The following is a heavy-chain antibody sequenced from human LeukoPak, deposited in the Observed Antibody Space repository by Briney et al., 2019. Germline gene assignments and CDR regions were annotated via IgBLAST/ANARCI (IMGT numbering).Heavy chain of an antibody. V-gene: IGHV3-23*01. J-gene: IGHJ4*02. CDR3: ARKYCTSSSCPLDC. Sequence: LGGSLRLSCAASGFTFSSYVMSWVRQAPGKGLEWVSGISGSGGTTNYADSVKGRFTISRDNSKNTLYLHMNSLRAEDTAVYFCARKYCTSSSCPLDCWGQGTLVTVSS. CDR1: GFTFSSYV. D-gene: IGHD2-2*01. CDR2: ISGSGGTT.